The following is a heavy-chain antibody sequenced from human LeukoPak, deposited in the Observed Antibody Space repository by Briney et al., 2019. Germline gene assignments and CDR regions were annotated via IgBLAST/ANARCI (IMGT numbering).Heavy chain of an antibody. V-gene: IGHV3-23*01. CDR3: AKERERVLRYFDWLPTFDY. CDR1: GFTFSSYA. Sequence: PGGSLRLSCAASGFTFSSYAMSWVRQAPGKGLEWVSAISGSGGSTYYADSVKGRFTISRDNSKNTQYLQMNSLRAEDTAVYYCAKERERVLRYFDWLPTFDYWGQGTLVTVSS. D-gene: IGHD3-9*01. J-gene: IGHJ4*02. CDR2: ISGSGGST.